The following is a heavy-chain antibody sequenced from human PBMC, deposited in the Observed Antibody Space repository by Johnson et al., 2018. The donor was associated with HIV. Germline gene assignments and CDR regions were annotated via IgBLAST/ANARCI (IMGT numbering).Heavy chain of an antibody. CDR3: AKTYSGSNRDAFDI. CDR1: GFTFSDYY. D-gene: IGHD1-26*01. J-gene: IGHJ3*02. V-gene: IGHV3-30*18. CDR2: ISYDGSNK. Sequence: QVQLVESGGGLVQPGGSLRLSCAASGFTFSDYYMSWIRQAPGKGLEWVAVISYDGSNKYYADSVKGRFTISRDNSKNTLYLQMNSLRAEDTAVYYCAKTYSGSNRDAFDIWGQGTMVTVSS.